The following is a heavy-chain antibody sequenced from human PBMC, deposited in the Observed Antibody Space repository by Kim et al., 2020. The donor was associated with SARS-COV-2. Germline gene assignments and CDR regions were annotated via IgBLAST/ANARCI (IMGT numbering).Heavy chain of an antibody. CDR2: IYYSGST. Sequence: SETLSLTCTVSGGSISSYYWSWIRQPPGKGLEWIGYIYYSGSTNYNPSLKSRVTISVDTSKNQFSLKLSSVTAADTAVYYCARSKAYGSGSYYPDYWGQGTLVTVSS. V-gene: IGHV4-59*01. J-gene: IGHJ4*02. CDR1: GGSISSYY. CDR3: ARSKAYGSGSYYPDY. D-gene: IGHD3-10*01.